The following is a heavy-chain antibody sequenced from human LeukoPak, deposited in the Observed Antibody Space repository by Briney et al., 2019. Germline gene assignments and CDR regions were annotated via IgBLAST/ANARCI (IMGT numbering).Heavy chain of an antibody. Sequence: ASEKVSCKASGYTFTSYGISWVRQAPRQGLEWMGWISAYNGNTNYAQNFQGRVTMTTDTSTSTAYMELRSLRSDDTAVYYCARDHVVAFDYWGQGTLVTVSS. CDR1: GYTFTSYG. V-gene: IGHV1-18*01. CDR2: ISAYNGNT. CDR3: ARDHVVAFDY. J-gene: IGHJ4*02. D-gene: IGHD2-15*01.